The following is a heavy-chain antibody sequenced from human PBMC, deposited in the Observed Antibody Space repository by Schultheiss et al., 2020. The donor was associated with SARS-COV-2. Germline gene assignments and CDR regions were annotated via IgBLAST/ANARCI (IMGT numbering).Heavy chain of an antibody. J-gene: IGHJ3*02. Sequence: SETLSLTCTVSGGSISSGGYYWSWIRQPPGKGLEWIGYIYYSGSTYYNPSLKSRVTISVDTSKNQFSLKLSSVTAADTAVYYCARRKGGHAFDIWGQGTMVTVSS. CDR3: ARRKGGHAFDI. CDR2: IYYSGST. D-gene: IGHD3-16*01. CDR1: GGSISSGGYY. V-gene: IGHV4-39*01.